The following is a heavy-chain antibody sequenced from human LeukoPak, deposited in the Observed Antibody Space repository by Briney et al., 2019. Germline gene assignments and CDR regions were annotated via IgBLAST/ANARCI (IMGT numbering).Heavy chain of an antibody. J-gene: IGHJ4*02. CDR2: ISYDGSDK. CDR1: GFMFSKTG. V-gene: IGHV3-30*03. D-gene: IGHD6-13*01. CDR3: ARGMIAAAGIFDY. Sequence: PGGSLRLSCAASGFMFSKTGVHWVRQAPGKGLEWVAAISYDGSDKYYAASLKGRFTISRDNSKNTLYLQINSLGFEDTAVYYCARGMIAAAGIFDYWGQGTLVTVSS.